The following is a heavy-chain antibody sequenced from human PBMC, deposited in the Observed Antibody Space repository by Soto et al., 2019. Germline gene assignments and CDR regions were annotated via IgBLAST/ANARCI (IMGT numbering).Heavy chain of an antibody. Sequence: SETLSLTCTVSGGSISSSSYYWGWIRQPPGKGLEWIGSIYYSGSTYYNPSLKSRVTISADTSKNQFSLRLSAVTAADTAVYYCAKSFYGDYDGGSSYYFDYWGQGTLVTVSS. CDR3: AKSFYGDYDGGSSYYFDY. J-gene: IGHJ4*02. V-gene: IGHV4-39*01. CDR1: GGSISSSSYY. D-gene: IGHD4-17*01. CDR2: IYYSGST.